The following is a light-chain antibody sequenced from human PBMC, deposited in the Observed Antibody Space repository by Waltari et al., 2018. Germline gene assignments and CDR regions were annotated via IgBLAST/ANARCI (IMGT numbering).Light chain of an antibody. CDR1: QSISSY. CDR2: AAS. CDR3: QQSYSTPPST. J-gene: IGKJ5*01. V-gene: IGKV1-39*01. Sequence: DIQMTQSPSSLSASVGDRVTITCRASQSISSYLNWYQQKPGKAPKLRIYAASSLQSGVPSRFSGSGSGTDFTLTISSLQPEDFATYYCQQSYSTPPSTFGQGTRLEIK.